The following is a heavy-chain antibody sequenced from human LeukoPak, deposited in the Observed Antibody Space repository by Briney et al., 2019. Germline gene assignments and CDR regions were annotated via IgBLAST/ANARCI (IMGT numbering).Heavy chain of an antibody. CDR2: IRYDGSNK. D-gene: IGHD6-19*01. V-gene: IGHV3-30*02. CDR1: GFTFSSYG. CDR3: AKDDASGWYPDY. Sequence: GGSLRLSCAASGFTFSSYGMHWVRQAPGKGLEWVAFIRYDGSNKYYADSVKGRFTISRDNSKNTLYLPMNSLRAEDTAVYYYAKDDASGWYPDYWGQGTLVTVSS. J-gene: IGHJ4*02.